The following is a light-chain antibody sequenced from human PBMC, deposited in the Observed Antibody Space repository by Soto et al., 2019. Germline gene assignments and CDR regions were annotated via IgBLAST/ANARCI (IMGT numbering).Light chain of an antibody. CDR2: LEGSGSY. Sequence: QSVLTQSSSASASLGSSVNLTCTLSSGHSSYIIAWHQQQLGKAPRYLMKLEGSGSYNKGSGVPDRFSGSSSGADRYLIISNLQFEDEADYYCETWDSNIHWVFGGGTKLTVL. CDR3: ETWDSNIHWV. CDR1: SGHSSYI. V-gene: IGLV4-60*02. J-gene: IGLJ3*02.